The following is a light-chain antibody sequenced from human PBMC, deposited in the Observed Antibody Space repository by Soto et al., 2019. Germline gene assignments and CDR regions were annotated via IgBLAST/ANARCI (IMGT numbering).Light chain of an antibody. CDR1: QGISTY. J-gene: IGKJ1*01. CDR2: SAS. CDR3: QQLSIYPWT. V-gene: IGKV1-9*01. Sequence: DIQLTQSPSFLSASVGDRVTITCRASQGISTYLAWYQQKLGKAPKLLIYSASTLQGGVPSRFSGGGSGTEFTLTISSLQPEDFSTYCCQQLSIYPWTFGQGTKVEIK.